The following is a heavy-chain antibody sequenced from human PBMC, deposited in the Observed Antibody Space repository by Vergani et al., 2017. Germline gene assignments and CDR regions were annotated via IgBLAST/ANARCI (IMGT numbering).Heavy chain of an antibody. Sequence: EVQLVESGGDLVQPGRSLRLSCTASGFTFGYYAMDWFRQAPGQGLEWVGVIRSKAYGQATIYAASVKGRFTISRDDSKNIAYLQMNNLQTEDTAMYYCVRDQVTMLRGSDALDIWGQGTMVTVSS. J-gene: IGHJ3*02. CDR2: IRSKAYGQAT. D-gene: IGHD3-10*01. CDR1: GFTFGYYA. V-gene: IGHV3-49*03. CDR3: VRDQVTMLRGSDALDI.